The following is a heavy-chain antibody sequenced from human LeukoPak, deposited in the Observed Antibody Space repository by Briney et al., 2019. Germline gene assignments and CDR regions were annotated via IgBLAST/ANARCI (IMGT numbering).Heavy chain of an antibody. V-gene: IGHV3-53*01. CDR1: GFTGSNNY. CDR2: IHSSGGT. D-gene: IGHD4-17*01. Sequence: GGSLRPSCAASGFTGSNNYMSWVRQAPGKGLEWVSAIHSSGGTYYADSVKGRFTISRDTSKNTLYLQINSLRVEDTAVYYCIVFGDSNHWGQGTLVTVSS. J-gene: IGHJ5*02. CDR3: IVFGDSNH.